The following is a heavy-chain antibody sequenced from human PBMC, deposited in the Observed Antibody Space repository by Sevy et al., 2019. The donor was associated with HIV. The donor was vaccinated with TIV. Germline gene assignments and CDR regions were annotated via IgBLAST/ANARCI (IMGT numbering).Heavy chain of an antibody. Sequence: GGSLRLSCAVSGITVSSNYMGWVRQAPGKGLQWVSGIFASSNTHFADSVEDRFSISSDNSKNTLSLQRNSLSADDTAVYYCARAVEDYSDSSGWVWYFDLWGRGTLVTVSS. CDR2: IFASSNT. J-gene: IGHJ2*01. CDR1: GITVSSNY. V-gene: IGHV3-66*01. CDR3: ARAVEDYSDSSGWVWYFDL. D-gene: IGHD3-22*01.